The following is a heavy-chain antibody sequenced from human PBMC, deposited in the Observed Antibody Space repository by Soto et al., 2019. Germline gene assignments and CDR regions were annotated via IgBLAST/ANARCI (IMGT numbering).Heavy chain of an antibody. CDR1: GGTISGYY. Sequence: PSETLALTCSVSGGTISGYYWTWIRQPPGKGLEWIGRIYSSGNTKYNPSLQSRVTMSLDTSNNQFSLRLTSVTAADTAVYYCARGQRFSDWFDPWGQGTLVTVSS. CDR3: ARGQRFSDWFDP. J-gene: IGHJ5*02. V-gene: IGHV4-4*07. D-gene: IGHD3-3*01. CDR2: IYSSGNT.